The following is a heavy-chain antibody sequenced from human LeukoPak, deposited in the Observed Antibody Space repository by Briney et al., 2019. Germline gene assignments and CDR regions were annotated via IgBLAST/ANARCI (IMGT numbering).Heavy chain of an antibody. CDR3: ATPDVASDSAISPFDY. V-gene: IGHV1-2*02. CDR2: INPNSGGT. CDR1: GYTFTGYY. Sequence: GASVKVSCKASGYTFTGYYMHWVRQAPGQGLEWMGWINPNSGGTNYAQKFQGRVTMTEDTSTDTAYMELSSLRSEDTAVYYCATPDVASDSAISPFDYWGQGTLVTVSS. D-gene: IGHD2-15*01. J-gene: IGHJ4*02.